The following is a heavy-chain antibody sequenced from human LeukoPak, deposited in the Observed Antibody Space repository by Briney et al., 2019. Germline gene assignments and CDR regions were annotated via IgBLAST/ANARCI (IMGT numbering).Heavy chain of an antibody. J-gene: IGHJ4*02. D-gene: IGHD2-2*01. Sequence: ASVKVSCKASGYTFTSYGISWVRQAPGQGLEWMGWISAYNGNTNYAQNLQGRVTMTTDTSTSTAYMELRTLRSDDTAVYYCARSSENLGYCSSTSCYLSFDYWGQGTLVTVSS. CDR2: ISAYNGNT. CDR3: ARSSENLGYCSSTSCYLSFDY. V-gene: IGHV1-18*01. CDR1: GYTFTSYG.